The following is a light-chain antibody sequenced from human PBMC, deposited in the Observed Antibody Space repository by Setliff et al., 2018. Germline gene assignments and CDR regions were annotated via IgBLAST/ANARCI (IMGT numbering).Light chain of an antibody. Sequence: QSVLAQPASVSGSPGQSITISCTGSSSDIGAYDYVSWYQQHPGKAPKLMIYDVNNRPSGVSNRFSGSKPGNTASLTISGLQAEDEADYYCSSYTSRTTLDVFGTGTKVTVL. CDR2: DVN. J-gene: IGLJ1*01. V-gene: IGLV2-14*03. CDR1: SSDIGAYDY. CDR3: SSYTSRTTLDV.